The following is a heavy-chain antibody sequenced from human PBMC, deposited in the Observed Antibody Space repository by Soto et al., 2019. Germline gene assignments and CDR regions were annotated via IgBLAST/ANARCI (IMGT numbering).Heavy chain of an antibody. CDR1: GGSIRSGGYY. Sequence: PSETLSLTCPVSGGSIRSGGYYWSWIRQHPGKGLEWIGYIYYSGSTYYNPSLKSRVTISVDTSKNQFSLKLSSVTAADTAVYYCARDLQYSRLFYGMDVWGQGTTVTVSS. CDR2: IYYSGST. V-gene: IGHV4-31*03. CDR3: ARDLQYSRLFYGMDV. J-gene: IGHJ6*02. D-gene: IGHD6-13*01.